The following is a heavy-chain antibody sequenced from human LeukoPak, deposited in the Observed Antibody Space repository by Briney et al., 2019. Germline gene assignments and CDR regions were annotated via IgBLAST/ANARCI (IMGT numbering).Heavy chain of an antibody. CDR1: GGSISSYY. CDR2: IYYSGST. CDR3: ARGDYYDSSGYYY. Sequence: SETLFLTCTVSGGSISSYYWSWIRQPPGKGLEWIGYIYYSGSTNYNPSLKSRVTISVDTSKNQFSLKLSSVTAADTAVYYCARGDYYDSSGYYYWGQGTLVTVSS. V-gene: IGHV4-59*01. J-gene: IGHJ4*02. D-gene: IGHD3-22*01.